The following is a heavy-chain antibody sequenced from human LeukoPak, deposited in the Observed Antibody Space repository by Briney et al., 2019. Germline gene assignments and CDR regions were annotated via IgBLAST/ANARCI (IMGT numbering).Heavy chain of an antibody. Sequence: SETLSLTCTVSGGSISSSSYYWGWIRQPPGKGLEWIGEINHSGSTNYNPSLRSRVTISVDTSKNQFSLKLSSVTAADTAVYYCARRPKGLRFLEWLLYFDYWGQGTLVTVSS. CDR1: GGSISSSSYY. CDR2: INHSGST. V-gene: IGHV4-39*07. J-gene: IGHJ4*02. D-gene: IGHD3-3*01. CDR3: ARRPKGLRFLEWLLYFDY.